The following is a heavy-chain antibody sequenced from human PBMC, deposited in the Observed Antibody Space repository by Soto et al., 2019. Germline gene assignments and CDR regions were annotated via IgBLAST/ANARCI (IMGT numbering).Heavy chain of an antibody. Sequence: SETLSLTCDVHGDSLSGYAWSWIRQPPGKGLEWIGEITFRGVTNYHPSLKSRVSMSVDTSKNRVSLNVSSVTAADTALYFCARKLEASVRHVEWFSYKWFDPWGPGTLVTVSS. V-gene: IGHV4-34*01. D-gene: IGHD3-9*01. CDR3: ARKLEASVRHVEWFSYKWFDP. CDR2: ITFRGVT. CDR1: GDSLSGYA. J-gene: IGHJ5*02.